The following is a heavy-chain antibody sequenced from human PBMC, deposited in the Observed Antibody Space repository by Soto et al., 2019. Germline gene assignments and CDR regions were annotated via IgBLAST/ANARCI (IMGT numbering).Heavy chain of an antibody. V-gene: IGHV3-21*01. CDR3: AREGDNIAARQGVDY. CDR1: GFTFSSYS. CDR2: ISSSSYI. J-gene: IGHJ4*02. Sequence: GGSLRLSCAASGFTFSSYSMNWVRQAPGKGLEWVSSISSSSYIYYADSVKGRFTISRDNAKNSLYLQMNSLRAEDTAVYYCAREGDNIAARQGVDYWGQGTLVTVSS. D-gene: IGHD6-6*01.